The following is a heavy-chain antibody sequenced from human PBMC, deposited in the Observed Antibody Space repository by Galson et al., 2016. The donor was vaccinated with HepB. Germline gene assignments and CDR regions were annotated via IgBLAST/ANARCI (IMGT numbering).Heavy chain of an antibody. CDR3: ATEAGLYGSGWYNFDN. D-gene: IGHD6-19*01. CDR1: GFTFSTYG. Sequence: SLRLSCAASGFTFSTYGFHWVRQAPGKGQEPVAVTWDDCCQRYYSDSVEGRFTISWDISKKPLFLQMNSLRPEDTAVYYCATEAGLYGSGWYNFDNWGQGCVVPVS. J-gene: IGHJ4*02. V-gene: IGHV3-33*08. CDR2: TWDDCCQR.